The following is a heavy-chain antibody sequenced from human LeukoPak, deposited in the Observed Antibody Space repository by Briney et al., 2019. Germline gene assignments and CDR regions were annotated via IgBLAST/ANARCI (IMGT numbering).Heavy chain of an antibody. V-gene: IGHV3-13*01. J-gene: IGHJ4*02. CDR2: IGSSGDT. D-gene: IGHD3-16*01. CDR1: GFTFTTYD. CDR3: VRDLGGPAAN. Sequence: GGSLRLSCAASGFTFTTYDFHWVRHPTGKGLEWVSSIGSSGDTFYSGSVKGRFTISRDNAKNSLSLQMNSLRAGDTALYYCVRDLGGPAANWGQGTLVTVSS.